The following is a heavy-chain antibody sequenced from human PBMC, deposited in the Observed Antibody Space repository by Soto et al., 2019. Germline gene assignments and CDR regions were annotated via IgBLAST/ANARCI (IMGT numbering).Heavy chain of an antibody. CDR1: GASVSTGAYY. Sequence: SETLSLTCTVSGASVSTGAYYWGWVRQRPGRGLEWIGYVYESGYTYYNMSLKSRLTISLDRSNNQFSLKLSSVTAADTAVYYCARGSLDYSNYPRRGNYYYGMDVWGQGTTVTVSS. J-gene: IGHJ6*02. V-gene: IGHV4-31*03. CDR3: ARGSLDYSNYPRRGNYYYGMDV. CDR2: VYESGYT. D-gene: IGHD4-4*01.